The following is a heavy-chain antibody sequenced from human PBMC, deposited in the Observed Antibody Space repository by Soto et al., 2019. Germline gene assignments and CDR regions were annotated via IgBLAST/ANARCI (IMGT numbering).Heavy chain of an antibody. CDR1: GGSISSYY. CDR2: IYSSGNT. D-gene: IGHD4-17*01. Sequence: QVQLQESGPGLVKPSETLSLTCTVSGGSISSYYWSWIRQPAGKGLEWIGRIYSSGNTNYNPSPQSRVTMSEDTSKNQFSLKLSSVTAADTAVYYCARATRDYGDYGYFDYWGQGTLVTGSS. J-gene: IGHJ4*02. V-gene: IGHV4-4*07. CDR3: ARATRDYGDYGYFDY.